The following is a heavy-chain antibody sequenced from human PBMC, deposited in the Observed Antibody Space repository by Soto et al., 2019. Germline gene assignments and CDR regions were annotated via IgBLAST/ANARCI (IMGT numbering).Heavy chain of an antibody. J-gene: IGHJ4*02. CDR2: INPNSGDT. CDR1: GYTFTGYY. V-gene: IGHV1-2*02. Sequence: QAQLVQSGAEVKKPGASVKVSCKASGYTFTGYYMHWVRQAPGQGLEWMGWINPNSGDTQYAQKFQGRVTMTRDTSISTAYMELSRLTSDDTAVFYCARPTLERLFDYWGQGTLVTVSS. D-gene: IGHD1-1*01. CDR3: ARPTLERLFDY.